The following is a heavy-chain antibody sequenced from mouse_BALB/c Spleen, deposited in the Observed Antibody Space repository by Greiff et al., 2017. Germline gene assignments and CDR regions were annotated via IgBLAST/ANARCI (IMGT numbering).Heavy chain of an antibody. Sequence: EVMLVESGGGLVKLGGSLKLSCAASGFTFSSYYMSWVRQTPEKRLELVAAINGNGGSTYYPDTVKGRFTISRDNAKNTLYLQMSSLKSEDTALYYCARHERTYAMDYWGQGTSVTVSS. J-gene: IGHJ4*01. CDR3: ARHERTYAMDY. D-gene: IGHD6-1*01. V-gene: IGHV5-6-2*01. CDR1: GFTFSSYY. CDR2: INGNGGST.